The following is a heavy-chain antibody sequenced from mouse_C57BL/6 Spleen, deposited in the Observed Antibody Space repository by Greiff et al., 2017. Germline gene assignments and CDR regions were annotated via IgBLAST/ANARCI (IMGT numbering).Heavy chain of an antibody. CDR1: GYTFTSYW. J-gene: IGHJ3*01. D-gene: IGHD1-1*01. V-gene: IGHV1-72*01. CDR3: ARNYEGAEFAG. CDR2: IDPNSGGT. Sequence: VQLQQPGAELVKPGASVKLSCKASGYTFTSYWMHWVKQRPGRGLEWIGRIDPNSGGTKYNEKFKGKATLTVDTPSSTAYMQLSSLTSEDAAVYYCARNYEGAEFAGWGQGTLVTVAT.